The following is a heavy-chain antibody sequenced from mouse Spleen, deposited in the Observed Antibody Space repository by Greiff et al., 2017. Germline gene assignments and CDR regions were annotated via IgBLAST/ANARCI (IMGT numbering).Heavy chain of an antibody. CDR2: IRTKADGYTT. Sequence: EVKLVESGGGLVQPGGSLRLSCATSGFTFTDYYMSWVRQPPGKALEWLGFIRTKADGYTTEYSASVKGRFTISRDNSQSILYLQMNTQRTENRATYYGARDRPNYYRSSLYAMDYWGQGTSVTGSS. J-gene: IGHJ4*01. V-gene: IGHV7-3*02. D-gene: IGHD1-1*01. CDR3: ARDRPNYYRSSLYAMDY. CDR1: GFTFTDYY.